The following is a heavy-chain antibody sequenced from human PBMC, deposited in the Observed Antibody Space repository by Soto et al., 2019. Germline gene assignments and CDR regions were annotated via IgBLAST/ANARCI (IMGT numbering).Heavy chain of an antibody. Sequence: PGGSLRLSCAASGFTFSSYAMHRVRQAPGKGLEWVAVISYDGSNKYYADSVKGRFTISRDNSKNTLYLQMNSLRAEDTAVYYCARDWVGASFDYYYGMDVWGQGTTVTVSS. D-gene: IGHD1-26*01. CDR1: GFTFSSYA. CDR2: ISYDGSNK. J-gene: IGHJ6*02. V-gene: IGHV3-30-3*01. CDR3: ARDWVGASFDYYYGMDV.